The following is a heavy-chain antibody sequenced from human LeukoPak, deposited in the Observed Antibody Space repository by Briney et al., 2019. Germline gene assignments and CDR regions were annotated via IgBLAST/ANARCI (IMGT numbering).Heavy chain of an antibody. J-gene: IGHJ4*02. CDR1: GYSISSGYY. CDR2: IYHSGST. V-gene: IGHV4-38-2*02. D-gene: IGHD2-15*01. CDR3: ARDLFISEDIVVVVAATQNDY. Sequence: PSETLSLNCTVSGYSISSGYYWGWIRQPPGKGLEWIGSIYHSGSTYYNPSLKSRVTISVDTSKNQFSLKLSSVTAADTAVYYCARDLFISEDIVVVVAATQNDYWGQGTLVTVSS.